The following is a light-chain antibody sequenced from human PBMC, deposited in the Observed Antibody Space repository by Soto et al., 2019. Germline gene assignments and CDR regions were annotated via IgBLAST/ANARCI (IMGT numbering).Light chain of an antibody. V-gene: IGKV3-15*01. CDR1: QSVSSN. CDR3: QQYNNWPP. CDR2: GAS. J-gene: IGKJ1*01. Sequence: EIVMTQSPGTLSVSPGERATLSCRASQSVSSNLAWYQQKPGQAPRLLIYGASTRATGIPARFSGSGSGTEFTLTISSLQSEDFAVYYCQQYNNWPPFGQGTKVDIK.